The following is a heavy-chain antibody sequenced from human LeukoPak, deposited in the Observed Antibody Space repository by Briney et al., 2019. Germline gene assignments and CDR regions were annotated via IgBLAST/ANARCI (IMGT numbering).Heavy chain of an antibody. J-gene: IGHJ4*02. V-gene: IGHV4-30-2*01. CDR3: ARVGTYYGSGTLDY. Sequence: PSETLSLTCAVSGGSISSGGYSWSRLRQPPGKGLEWIGYIYHSGSTYYNPSLKSRVTISVDRSKNQFSLKLSSVTAADTAVYYCARVGTYYGSGTLDYWGQGTLVTVYS. CDR2: IYHSGST. CDR1: GGSISSGGYS. D-gene: IGHD3-10*01.